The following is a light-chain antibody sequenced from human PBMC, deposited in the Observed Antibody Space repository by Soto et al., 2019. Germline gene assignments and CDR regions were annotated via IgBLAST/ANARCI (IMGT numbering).Light chain of an antibody. CDR3: QQYNDWPLT. CDR2: GAF. J-gene: IGKJ1*01. Sequence: EIVMTQCPVTLSVSPGERATLSCRASQSVRSNLAWYQQKPGQAPSLLIYGAFTRATGIPARFSGTGSGTEFTLTISSLQSEDFALYYCQQYNDWPLTFGQGTKVDIK. V-gene: IGKV3-15*01. CDR1: QSVRSN.